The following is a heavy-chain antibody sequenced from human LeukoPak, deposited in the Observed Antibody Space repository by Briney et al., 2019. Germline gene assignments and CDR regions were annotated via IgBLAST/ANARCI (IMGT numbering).Heavy chain of an antibody. J-gene: IGHJ6*03. Sequence: GGSLRLSCAASGFTSYSYWMHWVRQAPGKGLVWVSRINTDWSQIAYADSVKGRFTMSRDIATNTLYLQMNSLRADDTAVYYCAREVEEVPGAMGVYYYSYMDVWGKGTTVTVSS. D-gene: IGHD2-2*01. V-gene: IGHV3-74*03. CDR1: GFTSYSYW. CDR3: AREVEEVPGAMGVYYYSYMDV. CDR2: INTDWSQI.